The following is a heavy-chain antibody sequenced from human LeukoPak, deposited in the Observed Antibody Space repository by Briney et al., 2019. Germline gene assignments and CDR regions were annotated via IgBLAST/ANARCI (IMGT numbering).Heavy chain of an antibody. J-gene: IGHJ3*02. CDR3: AGSIVVVPAAILGAFDI. CDR2: IYPGDSDT. D-gene: IGHD2-2*02. Sequence: PGESLKISCKGSGYSFTSYWIGWVRQMPGKGLEWMEIIYPGDSDTRYSPSFQGQVTISADKSISTAYLQWSSLKASDTAMYYCAGSIVVVPAAILGAFDIWGQGTMVTVSS. V-gene: IGHV5-51*01. CDR1: GYSFTSYW.